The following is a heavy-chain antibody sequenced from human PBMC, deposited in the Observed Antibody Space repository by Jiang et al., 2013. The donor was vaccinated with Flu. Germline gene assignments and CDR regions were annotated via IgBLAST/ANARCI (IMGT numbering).Heavy chain of an antibody. D-gene: IGHD5-18*01. CDR3: ARDRFTWGDTAMDTEHYFDY. Sequence: GIIPILGIANYAQKFQGRVTITADKSTSTAYMELSSLRSEDTAVYYCARDRFTWGDTAMDTEHYFDYWGQGTLVTVSS. J-gene: IGHJ4*02. CDR2: IIPILGIA. V-gene: IGHV1-69*10.